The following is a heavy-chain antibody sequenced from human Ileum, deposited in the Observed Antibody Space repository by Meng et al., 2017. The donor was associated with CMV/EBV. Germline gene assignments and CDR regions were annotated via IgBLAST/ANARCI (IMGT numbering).Heavy chain of an antibody. CDR1: IVTNYW. D-gene: IGHD2-2*01. CDR2: IYPGDSGT. CDR3: ASGAGAYCSSTRCYFDY. J-gene: IGHJ4*02. Sequence: IVTNYWIGWVRRMPGKGLEWMGMIYPGDSGTRYSPSFQGQVTMSVDKSSSTAYLQWSSLKASDSAMYYCASGAGAYCSSTRCYFDYWGQGSLVTVSS. V-gene: IGHV5-51*01.